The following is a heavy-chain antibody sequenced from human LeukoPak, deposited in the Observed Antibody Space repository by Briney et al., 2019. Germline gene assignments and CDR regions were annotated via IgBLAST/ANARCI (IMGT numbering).Heavy chain of an antibody. CDR3: ARRGDCSGGSCYSSYYYYCYMDV. Sequence: PSETLSLTCTVSGGSISSSSYYWGWIRQPPGKGLEWIGSIYYSGSTYYNPSLKSRVTISVDTSKNQFSLKLSSVTAADTAVYYCARRGDCSGGSCYSSYYYYCYMDVWGKGTTVTVSS. V-gene: IGHV4-39*01. D-gene: IGHD2-15*01. CDR2: IYYSGST. CDR1: GGSISSSSYY. J-gene: IGHJ6*03.